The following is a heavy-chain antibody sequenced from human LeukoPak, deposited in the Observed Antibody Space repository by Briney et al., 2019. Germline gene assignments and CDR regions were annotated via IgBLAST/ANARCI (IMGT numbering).Heavy chain of an antibody. CDR3: ARGLRGTMIPWLRDYYMDV. Sequence: PSETLSLTCTVSGGSISSSSYYWGWIRQPPGKGLEWIGSIYYSGSTYYNPSLKSRVTISVDTSKNQFSLKLISVTAADMAVYYCARGLRGTMIPWLRDYYMDVWGKGTTVTVSS. V-gene: IGHV4-39*07. D-gene: IGHD3-22*01. CDR1: GGSISSSSYY. J-gene: IGHJ6*03. CDR2: IYYSGST.